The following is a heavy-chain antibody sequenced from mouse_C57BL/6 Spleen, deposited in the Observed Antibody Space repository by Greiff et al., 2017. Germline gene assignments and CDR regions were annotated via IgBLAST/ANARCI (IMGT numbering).Heavy chain of an antibody. CDR3: ARENYVSSCFDY. Sequence: VQLQQSGPELVKPGASVKISCKASGYAFSSYWMNWVKQRPGKGLEWIGRIYPGDGDTNYNEKLKGKATLTADKSSSTAYMQLSSLTSEDSAVYFCARENYVSSCFDYWGQGTTLTVAS. CDR1: GYAFSSYW. D-gene: IGHD1-1*01. J-gene: IGHJ2*01. CDR2: IYPGDGDT. V-gene: IGHV1-82*01.